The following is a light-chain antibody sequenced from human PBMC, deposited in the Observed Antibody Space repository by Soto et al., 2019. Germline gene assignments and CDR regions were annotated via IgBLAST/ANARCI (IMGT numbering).Light chain of an antibody. CDR1: QSVSSN. J-gene: IGKJ5*01. CDR2: GAS. Sequence: EIVMSQSPATLSVSQGERAPLSCRASQSVSSNLAWYQQKPGQAPRLLIYGASTRATGIPARFSGSGSGTEFTLTISSLQSEDFAVYYCQQYNSWPPITFGQGTRLAI. CDR3: QQYNSWPPIT. V-gene: IGKV3-15*01.